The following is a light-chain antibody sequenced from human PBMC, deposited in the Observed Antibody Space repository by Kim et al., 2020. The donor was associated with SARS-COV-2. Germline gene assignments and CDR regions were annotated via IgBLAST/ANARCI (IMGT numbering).Light chain of an antibody. Sequence: EIVLTQSPATQSLSPGERVTLSCRASQSISTFLAWYQQKPGQAPRLLIYDASYRATGIPARFSGSGSGTDFTLTISSLEPEDFGVYYCQQSNNGTPTCTFGQGTRLEIK. J-gene: IGKJ5*01. V-gene: IGKV3-11*01. CDR1: QSISTF. CDR3: QQSNNGTPTCT. CDR2: DAS.